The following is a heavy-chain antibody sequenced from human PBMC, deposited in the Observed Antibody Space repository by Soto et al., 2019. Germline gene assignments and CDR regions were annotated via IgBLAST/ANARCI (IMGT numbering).Heavy chain of an antibody. CDR3: ARDWGGYCSGGSCYSDAFDI. CDR2: INAGNGNT. Sequence: ASVKVSCKASGYTFTSYDINWVRLATGQGLEWMGWINAGNGNTKYSQKFQGRVTITRDTSASTAYMELSSLRSEDTAVYYCARDWGGYCSGGSCYSDAFDIWGQGTMVTVSS. D-gene: IGHD2-15*01. CDR1: GYTFTSYD. J-gene: IGHJ3*02. V-gene: IGHV1-3*01.